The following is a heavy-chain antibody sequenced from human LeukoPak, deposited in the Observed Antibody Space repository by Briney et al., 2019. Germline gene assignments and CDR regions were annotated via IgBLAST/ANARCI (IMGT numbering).Heavy chain of an antibody. J-gene: IGHJ4*02. CDR3: PKPLLTPGN. D-gene: IGHD4-23*01. Sequence: GGSLRLSCAASGFTFSSYGMHWVRQAPGKGLEWVAFIRYDRRNQYYADSVRGRFTISRDNSGHILYLQLNRLRVDDTAFYYCPKPLLTPGNWGPGTLVTVSS. V-gene: IGHV3-30*02. CDR2: IRYDRRNQ. CDR1: GFTFSSYG.